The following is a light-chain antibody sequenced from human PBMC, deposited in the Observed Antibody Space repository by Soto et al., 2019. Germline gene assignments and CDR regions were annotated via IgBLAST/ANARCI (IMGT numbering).Light chain of an antibody. CDR2: EVS. Sequence: QSALTQPASVSGSPGQSITISCTGTSSDVGGYNYVSWYQQHPGNAPKLMIYEVSNRPSGVSNRFSGSKSGNTASLTISGLQAEDEADYYCSSYTSSSTLSYVFGTGTKLTVL. V-gene: IGLV2-14*01. CDR3: SSYTSSSTLSYV. J-gene: IGLJ1*01. CDR1: SSDVGGYNY.